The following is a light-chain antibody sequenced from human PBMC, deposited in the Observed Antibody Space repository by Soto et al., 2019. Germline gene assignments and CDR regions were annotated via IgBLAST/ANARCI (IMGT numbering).Light chain of an antibody. Sequence: EVVLTQSPATLSLSPGERATLSCRASQSVNRYLAWYQQKPGQAPRLLIYDTSNRATGIPARFSVSGSGTDFTLTISSLEPEDFAVYYCQQREHWPPITFGQGTRLEIK. CDR1: QSVNRY. V-gene: IGKV3-11*01. J-gene: IGKJ5*01. CDR3: QQREHWPPIT. CDR2: DTS.